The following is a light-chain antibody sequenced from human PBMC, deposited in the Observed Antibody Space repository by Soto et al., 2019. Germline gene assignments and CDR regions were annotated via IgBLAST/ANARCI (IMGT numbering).Light chain of an antibody. CDR3: QQTYSTPFT. J-gene: IGKJ2*01. CDR1: QYINTY. V-gene: IGKV1-39*01. Sequence: DMQMTQSPTSLSASVGDRVSITCRASQYINTYLNWYQQKPGKAPKVLIYAVTTLESGVPSRFSGSESGSDFTLTISSLQHEDFATYYCQQTYSTPFTFGQGTKVDIK. CDR2: AVT.